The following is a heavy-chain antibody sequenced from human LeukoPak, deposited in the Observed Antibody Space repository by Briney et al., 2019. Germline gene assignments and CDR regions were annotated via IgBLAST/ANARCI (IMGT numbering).Heavy chain of an antibody. V-gene: IGHV1-2*02. CDR2: NNPNSGGT. CDR1: GYTFTGYY. J-gene: IGHJ4*02. CDR3: ARVSGAGTVIDY. Sequence: ASVKVSCKASGYTFTGYYMHWVRQAPGQGPEWMGWNNPNSGGTNYAQKFQGTVTMTRDTSISTAYMELSRLRSDDTAVYFCARVSGAGTVIDYWGQGTLVTVSS. D-gene: IGHD6-13*01.